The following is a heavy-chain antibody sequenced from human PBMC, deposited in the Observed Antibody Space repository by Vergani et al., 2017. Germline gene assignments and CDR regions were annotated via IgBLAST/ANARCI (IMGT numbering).Heavy chain of an antibody. CDR1: GDSITNGGFS. J-gene: IGHJ6*03. D-gene: IGHD3-16*02. V-gene: IGHV4-30-2*01. CDR3: ARASLRALVGYYYYMDV. CDR2: IFPSGNS. Sequence: QLQLQESGSGLVKPSQTLSLTCAVSGDSITNGGFSWNWIRPPPGKAPEWIGYIFPSGNSDYNPSLKNRVSISLDKSKNQFSLWVNSVTAADTAVYFCARASLRALVGYYYYMDVGGKGKTVVVSS.